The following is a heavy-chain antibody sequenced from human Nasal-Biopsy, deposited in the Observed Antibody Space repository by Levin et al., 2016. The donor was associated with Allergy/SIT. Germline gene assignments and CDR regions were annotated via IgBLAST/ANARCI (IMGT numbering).Heavy chain of an antibody. CDR1: GITFGDYT. D-gene: IGHD3-22*01. J-gene: IGHJ2*01. Sequence: GGSLRLSCVASGITFGDYTMSWFRQAPGKGLEWVGFIRSTAYGETTDYAASLKGRVTISRDDSKSIAYLQMNNLKAEDTAVYYCTRDPTYYHDSGYFDLWGRGTLVIVSS. CDR3: TRDPTYYHDSGYFDL. V-gene: IGHV3-49*03. CDR2: IRSTAYGETT.